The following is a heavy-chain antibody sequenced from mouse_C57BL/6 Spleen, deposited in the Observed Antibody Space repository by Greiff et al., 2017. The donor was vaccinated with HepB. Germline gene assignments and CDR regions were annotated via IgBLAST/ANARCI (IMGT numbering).Heavy chain of an antibody. CDR1: GYTFTSYW. J-gene: IGHJ1*03. D-gene: IGHD2-12*01. CDR2: IDPSDSET. Sequence: QVQLQQPGAELVRPGSSVKLSCKASGYTFTSYWMHWVKQRPIQGLEWIGNIDPSDSETHYNQKFKDKATLTVDKSSSTAYMQLSSLTSEDSAVYYCARAGAYDSPYWYFDVWGTGTTVTVSS. V-gene: IGHV1-52*01. CDR3: ARAGAYDSPYWYFDV.